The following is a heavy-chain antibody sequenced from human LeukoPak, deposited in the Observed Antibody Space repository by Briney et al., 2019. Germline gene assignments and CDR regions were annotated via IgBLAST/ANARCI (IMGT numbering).Heavy chain of an antibody. J-gene: IGHJ4*02. CDR3: AKGRLDWLSLDY. V-gene: IGHV3-23*01. CDR1: GCTFSSYA. D-gene: IGHD3-9*01. Sequence: PGGSLRLSCAASGCTFSSYAMSWVRQAPGKGLEWVSAISGSGGSTYYADSVKGRFTISRDNSKNTLYLQMNSLRAEDTAVYYCAKGRLDWLSLDYWGQGTLVTVSS. CDR2: ISGSGGST.